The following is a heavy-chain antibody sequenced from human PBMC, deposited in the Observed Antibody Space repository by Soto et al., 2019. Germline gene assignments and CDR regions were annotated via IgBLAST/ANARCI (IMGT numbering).Heavy chain of an antibody. CDR2: ISTYNGNT. V-gene: IGHV1-18*04. J-gene: IGHJ3*02. Sequence: ASVKVSCKASGYTFTGYGISWVRQAPGQGLEWMGWISTYNGNTNYAQKLQGRVTMTTDTSTSTAYMELRSLRSDDTAVYYCARDFEYYDFWSGPQDAFDIWGQGTMVTVSS. CDR3: ARDFEYYDFWSGPQDAFDI. D-gene: IGHD3-3*01. CDR1: GYTFTGYG.